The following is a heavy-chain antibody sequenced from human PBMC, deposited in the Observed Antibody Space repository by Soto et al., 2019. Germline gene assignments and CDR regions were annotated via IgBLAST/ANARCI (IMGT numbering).Heavy chain of an antibody. D-gene: IGHD1-26*01. Sequence: ASVKVSCKASGYTFTGYYMHWVRQAPGQGLEWMGWINPNSGGTNYAQKFQGWVTKTRDTSISTAYMELGRLRSDDTAVYYCARWLASARFVGYYFDYWGQGTLVTVSS. J-gene: IGHJ4*02. CDR1: GYTFTGYY. V-gene: IGHV1-2*04. CDR2: INPNSGGT. CDR3: ARWLASARFVGYYFDY.